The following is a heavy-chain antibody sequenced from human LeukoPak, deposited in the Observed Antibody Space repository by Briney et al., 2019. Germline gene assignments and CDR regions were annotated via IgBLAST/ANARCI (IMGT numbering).Heavy chain of an antibody. Sequence: GGSLRLSCATSGFTFSSYVMHWVRQAPGKGLVWVSRVNSDGSSTTYADSVKGRFTISRDNAKNTLYLQMNSLRAEDTAVYYCARGSTQYSSGWYGLDYWGQGTLVTVSS. J-gene: IGHJ4*02. CDR1: GFTFSSYV. V-gene: IGHV3-74*01. CDR3: ARGSTQYSSGWYGLDY. D-gene: IGHD6-19*01. CDR2: VNSDGSST.